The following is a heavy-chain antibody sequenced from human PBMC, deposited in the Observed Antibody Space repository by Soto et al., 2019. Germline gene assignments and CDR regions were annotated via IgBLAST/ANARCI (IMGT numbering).Heavy chain of an antibody. J-gene: IGHJ3*02. CDR3: ARDAGISGHRQNAFDI. Sequence: PGGSLRLSCAASGFTFSNYWMSWVRQAPGKGLEWVANMRQDGSEIFYVDSVKGRFTISRDNAKNSLYLQMNSLRPEDTAVYNCARDAGISGHRQNAFDIWGQGTMVTVSS. CDR1: GFTFSNYW. CDR2: MRQDGSEI. V-gene: IGHV3-7*04.